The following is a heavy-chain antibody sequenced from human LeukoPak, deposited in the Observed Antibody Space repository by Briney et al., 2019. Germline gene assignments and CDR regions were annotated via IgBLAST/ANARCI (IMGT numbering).Heavy chain of an antibody. Sequence: ASVKVSCKASGYTFTSYGISWVRQAPGQGLEWMGWISAYNGNTNYAQKLQGRVTMTTDTSTSTAYMEVRSLRSDDTAVYYCAREDGYYYDSSGLDYWGQGTLVTVSS. CDR3: AREDGYYYDSSGLDY. J-gene: IGHJ4*02. V-gene: IGHV1-18*01. D-gene: IGHD3-22*01. CDR2: ISAYNGNT. CDR1: GYTFTSYG.